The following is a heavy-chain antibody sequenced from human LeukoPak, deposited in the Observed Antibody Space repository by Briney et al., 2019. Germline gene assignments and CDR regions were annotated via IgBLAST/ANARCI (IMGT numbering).Heavy chain of an antibody. Sequence: PSETLSLTCTVSGVSISSSNSYWGWIRQPPGKGLEWIGSIYYSGSTYYNPSLKSRVTISVDTSKNQFSLKLSSVTAADTAVYYCARDRVGYSYVLMDYWGQGTLVTVSS. CDR2: IYYSGST. J-gene: IGHJ4*02. CDR3: ARDRVGYSYVLMDY. D-gene: IGHD5-18*01. CDR1: GVSISSSNSY. V-gene: IGHV4-39*07.